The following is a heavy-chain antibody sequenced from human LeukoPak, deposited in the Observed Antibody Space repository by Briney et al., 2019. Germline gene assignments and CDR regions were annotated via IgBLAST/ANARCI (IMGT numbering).Heavy chain of an antibody. CDR2: FDPEDGET. J-gene: IGHJ4*02. Sequence: APVKVSCKVSGYTLTELSMHWVRQAPGKGLEWMGGFDPEDGETIYAQKFQGRVTMTEDTSTDTAYMELSSLRSEDTAVYYCARGGTPIPDILTGSTPIDYWGQGTLVTVSS. V-gene: IGHV1-24*01. CDR3: ARGGTPIPDILTGSTPIDY. CDR1: GYTLTELS. D-gene: IGHD3-9*01.